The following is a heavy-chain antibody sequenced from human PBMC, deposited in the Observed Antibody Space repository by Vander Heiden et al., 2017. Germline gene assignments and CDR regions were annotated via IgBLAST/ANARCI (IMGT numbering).Heavy chain of an antibody. CDR1: GFIFSSYA. J-gene: IGHJ4*02. CDR3: AKSQGYSSSSVDY. D-gene: IGHD6-6*01. CDR2: IRGSGAST. V-gene: IGHV3-23*01. Sequence: EVQLLESGGGLVQPGGSLRLSCAGSGFIFSSYAMSWGRQAPGKGLEWVSVIRGSGASTYYADSVTGRFTISRDNSKNTIYLQMNSLRAEDTAVYYCAKSQGYSSSSVDYWGQGTLVTVSS.